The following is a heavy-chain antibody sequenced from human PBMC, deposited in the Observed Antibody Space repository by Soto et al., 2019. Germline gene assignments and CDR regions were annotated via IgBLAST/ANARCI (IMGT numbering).Heavy chain of an antibody. Sequence: EVQLVESGGGLAQHGRSLRLSCVASGFIFEDYDMHWVRQVSGKGLEWVSSISSNAGTIKYSDSVKGRFTLSRDNAKNSMYLQMNSLTVEDTAFYFCVKGTFSSSKVIFDYWGQGTLVTVSS. CDR2: ISSNAGTI. J-gene: IGHJ4*02. V-gene: IGHV3-9*01. CDR3: VKGTFSSSKVIFDY. D-gene: IGHD2-2*01. CDR1: GFIFEDYD.